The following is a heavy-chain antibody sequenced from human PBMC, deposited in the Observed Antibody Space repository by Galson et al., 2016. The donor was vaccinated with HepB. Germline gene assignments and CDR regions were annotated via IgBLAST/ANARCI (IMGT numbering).Heavy chain of an antibody. Sequence: SLRLSCEASGFTFSNYWMSWVRQGPGKGLEWVGYIKVGGSETNYVESVKGRFTISRDNAKNSLYLQMNSLRDEDTAVYYCTRDFGYSNYDWGQGTLVTVSS. CDR1: GFTFSNYW. CDR3: TRDFGYSNYD. J-gene: IGHJ4*02. CDR2: IKVGGSET. D-gene: IGHD6-13*01. V-gene: IGHV3-7*01.